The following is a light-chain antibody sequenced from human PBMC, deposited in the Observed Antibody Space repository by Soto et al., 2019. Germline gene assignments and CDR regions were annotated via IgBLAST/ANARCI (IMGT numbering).Light chain of an antibody. CDR3: QQYWNTPLT. Sequence: DLLLTQSPDALSVSLGERATINCKSSQSVLYNSNNQNYLAWYQQKPGQPPKLLIYWASIRESGVPDRFSGSGSGTEFSLSISSLQAEDVAVYYYQQYWNTPLTFGGGTKWIS. CDR2: WAS. J-gene: IGKJ4*01. V-gene: IGKV4-1*01. CDR1: QSVLYNSNNQNY.